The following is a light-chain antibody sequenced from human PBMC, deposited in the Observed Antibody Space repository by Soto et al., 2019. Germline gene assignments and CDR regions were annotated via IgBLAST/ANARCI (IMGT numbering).Light chain of an antibody. J-gene: IGLJ1*01. V-gene: IGLV2-23*02. Sequence: QAALTQPASVAGSPGQSITISCTVTSSNVGSYNLGSWCQRHPGKAPKPRVYEVSKRPSGVCGLFSGFKSGKTAFMTISGLHAESEADYDCCSCAGGYTYV. CDR1: SSNVGSYNL. CDR2: EVS. CDR3: CSCAGGYTYV.